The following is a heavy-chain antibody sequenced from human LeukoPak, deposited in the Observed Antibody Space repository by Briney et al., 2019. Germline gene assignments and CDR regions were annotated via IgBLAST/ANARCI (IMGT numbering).Heavy chain of an antibody. Sequence: GGSLRLSCAASGFTFSSYSMNWVRQAPGKGLEWVSSISSSSSYIYYADSVKGRFTISRDNAKNSLYLQMNSLRAEDTAVYYCARVGGITMIVVLITDAFDIWGQGTMVTVSS. V-gene: IGHV3-21*01. CDR2: ISSSSSYI. J-gene: IGHJ3*02. CDR1: GFTFSSYS. D-gene: IGHD3-22*01. CDR3: ARVGGITMIVVLITDAFDI.